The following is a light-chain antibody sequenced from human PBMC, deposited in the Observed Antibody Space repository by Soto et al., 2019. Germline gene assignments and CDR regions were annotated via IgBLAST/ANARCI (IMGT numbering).Light chain of an antibody. CDR3: QQRGSWPLIT. CDR1: QSVSSS. CDR2: DAS. J-gene: IGKJ4*01. V-gene: IGKV3-11*01. Sequence: EIVLTQSPATLSLSPGERATLSCKTSQSVSSSLAWYQQKPGQAHRLLIYDASNRATGIPARFSGSGSGTYCTLTISSLEPEDFAVYYWQQRGSWPLITFGGVTKVEIK.